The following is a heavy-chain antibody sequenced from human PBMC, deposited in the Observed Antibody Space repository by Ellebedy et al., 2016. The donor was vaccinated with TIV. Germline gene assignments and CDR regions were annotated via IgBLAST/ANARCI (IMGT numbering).Heavy chain of an antibody. CDR1: GFTVGNNF. Sequence: GESLKISCAASGFTVGNNFMSWVRQAPGKGLEWVSGISNSGVSTSYADSVRGRFTISRDNSKSTVFLQMNSLTAEDTAVYYCANGAYDIWGQGTMVTVSS. CDR3: ANGAYDI. J-gene: IGHJ3*02. CDR2: SNSGVST. V-gene: IGHV3-53*01.